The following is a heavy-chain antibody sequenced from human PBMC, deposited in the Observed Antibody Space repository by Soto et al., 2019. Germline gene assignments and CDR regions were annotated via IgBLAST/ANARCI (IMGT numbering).Heavy chain of an antibody. V-gene: IGHV3-48*01. J-gene: IGHJ4*02. CDR3: ARGSAFIGLDY. CDR1: GFTFSSYS. D-gene: IGHD1-26*01. CDR2: ISSSSSTI. Sequence: GGSLRLSCAASGFTFSSYSMNWVRQAPGKGLEWVSYISSSSSTIYDADSVKGRFTISRDNTKDSLYLQMNSLRAEDTAIYYCARGSAFIGLDYWGQGTPVTVSS.